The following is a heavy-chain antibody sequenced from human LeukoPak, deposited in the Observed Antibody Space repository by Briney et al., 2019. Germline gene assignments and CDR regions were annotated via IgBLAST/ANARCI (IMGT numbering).Heavy chain of an antibody. D-gene: IGHD6-13*01. Sequence: TSSETLSLTCAVSGDSISSPNWWSWVRQPPGKGLEWIGEIYHSGSTNYNPSLKSRVTISVDKSENQFSLKLSSVTAADTAVYYCARVLRIAAAGNTFDYWGQGTLVTVSS. J-gene: IGHJ4*02. CDR3: ARVLRIAAAGNTFDY. CDR2: IYHSGST. V-gene: IGHV4-4*02. CDR1: GDSISSPNW.